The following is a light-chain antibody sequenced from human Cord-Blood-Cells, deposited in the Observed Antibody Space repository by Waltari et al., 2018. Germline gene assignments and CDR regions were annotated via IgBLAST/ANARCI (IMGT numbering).Light chain of an antibody. J-gene: IGKJ2*01. CDR2: WAT. CDR3: QQYYSTPYT. CDR1: PSVLYISNNKNY. Sequence: EIVMTQSPDSLAVSRGERATITSKSIPSVLYISNNKNYLAWYQQKPGQPPKLLIYWATTRESGVPDRFSGSGSGTDFTLTISSLQAEDVAVYYCQQYYSTPYTFGQGTKLEIK. V-gene: IGKV4-1*01.